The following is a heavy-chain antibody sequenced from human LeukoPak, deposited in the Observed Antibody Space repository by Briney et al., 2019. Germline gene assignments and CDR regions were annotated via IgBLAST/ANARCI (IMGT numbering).Heavy chain of an antibody. CDR1: GYTFTNYY. D-gene: IGHD2-15*01. CDR2: INPSGGST. CDR3: ARGYCSGGGCSVLDAFDG. Sequence: ASVKLSCKTSGYTFTNYYIHWVRRAPGQGLEWMGKINPSGGSTSYPQKFQGRVTMTSDTSTTTVYMELSTLRSEDTAIYYCARGYCSGGGCSVLDAFDGWGQGTMVTVSS. J-gene: IGHJ3*01. V-gene: IGHV1-46*01.